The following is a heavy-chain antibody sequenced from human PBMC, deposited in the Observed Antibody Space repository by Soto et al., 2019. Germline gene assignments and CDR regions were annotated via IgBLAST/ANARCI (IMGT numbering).Heavy chain of an antibody. CDR3: ASGPIDY. CDR2: ISYDGSNK. V-gene: IGHV3-30-3*01. CDR1: GFTFSSYA. Sequence: QVLLVESGGGVVQPGRSLRLSCAASGFTFSSYAMHWVRQAPGKGLEGVAVISYDGSNKYYGDSVKGRFTISRDNSKNTLDLQMNSLRAEDTAVYYWASGPIDYWGQGTLVTVSS. J-gene: IGHJ4*02.